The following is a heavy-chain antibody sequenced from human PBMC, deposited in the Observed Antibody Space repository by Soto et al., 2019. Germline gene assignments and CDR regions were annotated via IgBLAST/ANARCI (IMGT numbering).Heavy chain of an antibody. CDR1: GFTFRNYA. J-gene: IGHJ4*02. Sequence: EVQLLESGGGLVQPGGSLRLSCAASGFTFRNYAMSWARQAPGKGLEWVSAISGSGGTTNYADSVKGRFTISRDNSKNTLYLQMNSLRVEDTAVYYGAKDGSRTSGYAVDYWGQGSMVTVSS. V-gene: IGHV3-23*01. D-gene: IGHD2-2*01. CDR2: ISGSGGTT. CDR3: AKDGSRTSGYAVDY.